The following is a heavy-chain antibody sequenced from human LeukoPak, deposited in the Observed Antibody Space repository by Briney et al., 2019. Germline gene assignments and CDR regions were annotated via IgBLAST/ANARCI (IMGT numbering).Heavy chain of an antibody. CDR2: IYYSGST. Sequence: PSETLSLTCTVSGGSISSYYWSWIRQPPGKGLEWIGSIYYSGSTYYNPSLKSRVTISLDTSKNQFSLKLSSVTAADTAVYYCARLPNYYYSYMDVWGKGTTVTISS. V-gene: IGHV4-59*04. J-gene: IGHJ6*03. CDR3: ARLPNYYYSYMDV. CDR1: GGSISSYY.